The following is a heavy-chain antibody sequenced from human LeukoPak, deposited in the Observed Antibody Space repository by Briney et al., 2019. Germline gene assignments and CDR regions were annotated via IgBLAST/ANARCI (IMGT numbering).Heavy chain of an antibody. CDR2: INPNSGGT. V-gene: IGHV1-2*02. D-gene: IGHD3-16*01. CDR3: ARRGGLLDDYGPFFDY. J-gene: IGHJ4*02. Sequence: GASVKVSCKASGYTFTGYYIHWVRQAPGQGPEWMGWINPNSGGTNFAQKFQGRVTMTRDTSISAAYMELSWLRSDDTAVYYCARRGGLLDDYGPFFDYWGQGALVTVSS. CDR1: GYTFTGYY.